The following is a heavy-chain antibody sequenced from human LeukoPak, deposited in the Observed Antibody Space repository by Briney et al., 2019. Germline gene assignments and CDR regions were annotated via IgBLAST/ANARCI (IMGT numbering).Heavy chain of an antibody. CDR3: ARVPITLAGTKDAKYFQH. CDR2: INSDGSST. CDR1: GFTFSSYW. V-gene: IGHV3-74*01. D-gene: IGHD6-19*01. J-gene: IGHJ1*01. Sequence: GGSLRLSCAASGFTFSSYWMSWVRQAPGKGLVWVSRINSDGSSTSYADSVKGRFTISRDNAKNTLYLQMNSLRAEDTAVYYCARVPITLAGTKDAKYFQHWGQGTLVTVSS.